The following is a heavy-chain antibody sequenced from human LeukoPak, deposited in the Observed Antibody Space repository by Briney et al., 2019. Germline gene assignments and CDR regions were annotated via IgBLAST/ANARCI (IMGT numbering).Heavy chain of an antibody. CDR2: IFYSGNS. CDR1: GAFTSRYY. J-gene: IGHJ4*02. Sequence: SETLSLTCSVSGAFTSRYYWSWVRQPLGQGLEWIGNIFYSGNSKYNPSLTSRSSMSVDTSKTQFSLELTSVTAADTAVYYCTRIDPLGFFDQWGPGTLVTVSS. V-gene: IGHV4-59*12. D-gene: IGHD6-25*01. CDR3: TRIDPLGFFDQ.